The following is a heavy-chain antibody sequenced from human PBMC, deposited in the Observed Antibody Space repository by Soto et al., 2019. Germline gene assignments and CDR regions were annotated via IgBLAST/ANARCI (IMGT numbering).Heavy chain of an antibody. CDR3: VRGLGLTHRPDDKYYYYALDV. CDR1: GVSVSNRTHY. D-gene: IGHD3-22*01. CDR2: LYYGGT. J-gene: IGHJ6*02. Sequence: SETLSLTCEVSGVSVSNRTHYWTWIRQPPGKGLEWIGFLYYGGTNYNPSLKSRLTIALDTSKNQISLNLSSVTAADTAVYYCVRGLGLTHRPDDKYYYYALDVWGQGTSVTASS. V-gene: IGHV4-61*01.